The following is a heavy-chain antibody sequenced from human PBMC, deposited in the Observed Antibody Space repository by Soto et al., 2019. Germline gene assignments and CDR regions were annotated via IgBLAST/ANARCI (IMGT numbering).Heavy chain of an antibody. V-gene: IGHV3-30*18. CDR1: GFTFNDYG. CDR2: ISYNGGIQ. D-gene: IGHD6-19*01. J-gene: IGHJ4*02. CDR3: AKVSWSSGWLVLDY. Sequence: GSLRLSCAASGFTFNDYGMHWVRQAPGKGLEWVAVISYNGGIQYYSDSVKGRFTISRDNSRNTLYLQMSSLRAEDTAVYYCAKVSWSSGWLVLDYWGQGTQVTVSS.